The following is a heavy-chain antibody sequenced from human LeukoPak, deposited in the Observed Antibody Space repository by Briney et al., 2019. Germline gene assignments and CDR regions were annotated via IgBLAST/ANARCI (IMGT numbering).Heavy chain of an antibody. CDR3: ARWEYYYDSSGYETAD. D-gene: IGHD3-22*01. CDR2: IIPIFGTA. J-gene: IGHJ4*02. V-gene: IGHV1-69*06. Sequence: GASVTVSCKASGGTFSSYAISWVRQAPGQGLEWMGGIIPIFGTANYAQKFQGRVTITADKSTSTAYMELSSLRSEDTAVYYCARWEYYYDSSGYETADWGQGTLVTVSS. CDR1: GGTFSSYA.